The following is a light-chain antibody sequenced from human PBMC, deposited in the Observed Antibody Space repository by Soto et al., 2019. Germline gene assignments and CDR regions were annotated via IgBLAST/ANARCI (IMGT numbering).Light chain of an antibody. J-gene: IGLJ1*01. CDR1: SSNVGGNP. CDR3: ASWDDSLNGPV. Sequence: QSALTQPPSASGTPGQRVTISCSGSSSNVGGNPVNWYQHVPTTAPKLLIYTNTQRPSGVPDRFSGSKSGTSAPLAISGLQSGDEADYYCASWDDSLNGPVFGTGTKVTVL. V-gene: IGLV1-44*01. CDR2: TNT.